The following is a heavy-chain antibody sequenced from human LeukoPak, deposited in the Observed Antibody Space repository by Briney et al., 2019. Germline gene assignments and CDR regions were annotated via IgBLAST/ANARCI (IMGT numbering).Heavy chain of an antibody. CDR3: ARRRLQWLGLDY. V-gene: IGHV3-20*04. Sequence: PVGSLRLSCAASGFTFDDYGMTWVRQAPGKGLEWVSGINWNGGSTGYADSVKGRFTISRDNAQNSLYLQMNSLRAEDTALYYCARRRLQWLGLDYWGQGTLVTVSS. CDR2: INWNGGST. J-gene: IGHJ4*02. D-gene: IGHD6-19*01. CDR1: GFTFDDYG.